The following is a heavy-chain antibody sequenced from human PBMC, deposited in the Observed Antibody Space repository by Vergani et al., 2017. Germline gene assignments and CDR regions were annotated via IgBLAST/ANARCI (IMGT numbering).Heavy chain of an antibody. V-gene: IGHV3-30*18. CDR2: ISSDGSNK. Sequence: QVQLVESGGGVVQPGRSLRLSCETSGLMFNNYGMHWVRRAPGKGLEWVAVISSDGSNKHYADSVKGRFTISRDNSQNTLYLQMDSLTAEDTAIYFCVNGYYYDQSGLASFDYWGQGTLVTVSS. D-gene: IGHD3-22*01. CDR3: VNGYYYDQSGLASFDY. J-gene: IGHJ4*02. CDR1: GLMFNNYG.